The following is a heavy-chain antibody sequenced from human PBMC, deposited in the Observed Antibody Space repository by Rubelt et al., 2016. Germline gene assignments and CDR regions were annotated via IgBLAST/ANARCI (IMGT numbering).Heavy chain of an antibody. CDR3: ATGHGGH. V-gene: IGHV3-48*03. D-gene: IGHD3-16*01. CDR2: ISTRGSTI. CDR1: GFTFSSCE. Sequence: EVQVAESEGGLVQPGGSLKLSCAASGFTFSSCEMNWVRQAPGKGQGWVSYISTRGSTIYYADSVKGRFTLSRDDGKNSLYLQVNSLRAEDSAVYYCATGHGGHWGQGTLVTVSS. J-gene: IGHJ4*02.